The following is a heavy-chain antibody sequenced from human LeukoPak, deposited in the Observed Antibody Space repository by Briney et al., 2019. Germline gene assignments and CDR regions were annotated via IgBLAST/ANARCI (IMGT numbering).Heavy chain of an antibody. CDR2: IRYDGSNK. D-gene: IGHD3-10*01. CDR1: GFTFSSYG. V-gene: IGHV3-30*02. Sequence: GGSLRLSCAASGFTFSSYGMHWVRQAPGKGLEWVAFIRYDGSNKYYADSVKGRFTISRDNSKNTLYLQMNSLRAEDTAVYYCAKGFSSGNNWFDPWGQGTLVTVSS. J-gene: IGHJ5*02. CDR3: AKGFSSGNNWFDP.